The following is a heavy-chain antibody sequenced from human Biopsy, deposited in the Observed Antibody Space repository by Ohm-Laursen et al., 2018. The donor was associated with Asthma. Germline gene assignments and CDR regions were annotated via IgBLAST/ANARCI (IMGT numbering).Heavy chain of an antibody. J-gene: IGHJ3*02. CDR3: SRGAGSSLSYPDAFDI. V-gene: IGHV4-59*07. CDR1: GRFITSFY. Sequence: TLSLTCTVSGRFITSFYWSWMRHPPGRGLEGMGYLYFSGNPKYNPSLKSRVTISKDTFNNHFFLKLTCATAADTAVYYWSRGAGSSLSYPDAFDIWGQGTMVTVS. D-gene: IGHD2-2*01. CDR2: LYFSGNP.